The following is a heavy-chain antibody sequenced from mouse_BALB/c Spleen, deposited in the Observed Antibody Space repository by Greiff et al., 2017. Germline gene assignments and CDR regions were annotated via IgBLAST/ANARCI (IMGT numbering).Heavy chain of an antibody. J-gene: IGHJ4*01. Sequence: EVKLVESGGGLVKPGGSLKLSCAASGFTFSSYTMSWVRQTPEKRLEWVATISSGGSYTYYPDSVKGRFTISRDNAKNTLYLQMSSLKSEDTAMYYCTRDHGMDYWGQGTSVTVSS. CDR2: ISSGGSYT. CDR3: TRDHGMDY. V-gene: IGHV5-6-4*01. CDR1: GFTFSSYT.